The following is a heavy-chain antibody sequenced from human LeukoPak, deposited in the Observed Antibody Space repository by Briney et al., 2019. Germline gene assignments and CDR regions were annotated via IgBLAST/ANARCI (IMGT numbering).Heavy chain of an antibody. V-gene: IGHV3-7*01. CDR3: ASVFDS. Sequence: GGSLRLSCAASGFTFSSYWMSWVRQAPGKGLEWVANINQDGSGKYYVDSVKGRFTISGDNAKNSLYLQMNSLSAGDTAVYYCASVFDSWGQGFLVTVSS. CDR1: GFTFSSYW. CDR2: INQDGSGK. J-gene: IGHJ4*02.